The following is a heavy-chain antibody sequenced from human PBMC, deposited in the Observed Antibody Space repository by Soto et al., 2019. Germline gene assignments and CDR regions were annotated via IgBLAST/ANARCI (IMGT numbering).Heavy chain of an antibody. CDR1: GGSISSYY. V-gene: IGHV4-59*01. D-gene: IGHD6-6*01. J-gene: IGHJ6*02. CDR3: ARLAARQYYGMDV. CDR2: IYYSGST. Sequence: SETLSLTCPVSGGSISSYYWSWIRQPPGKGLEWIGYIYYSGSTNYNPSLKSRVTISVDTSKNQFSLKLSSVTAADTAVYYCARLAARQYYGMDVWGQGTTVTVSS.